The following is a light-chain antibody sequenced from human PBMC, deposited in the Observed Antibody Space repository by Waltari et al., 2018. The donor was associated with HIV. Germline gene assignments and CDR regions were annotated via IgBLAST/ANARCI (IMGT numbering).Light chain of an antibody. CDR2: YDS. CDR1: NIRTKS. V-gene: IGLV3-21*04. CDR3: QVWDSTNDHLI. J-gene: IGLJ2*01. Sequence: SYVLTQPPSVSVAPGETARIPCGGNNIRTKSVPWYQQKPGQAPVLVIHYDSDRPSGSPERFSGSNSGNAATLIITTVEAGDEADYYCQVWDSTNDHLIFGGGTKLTVL.